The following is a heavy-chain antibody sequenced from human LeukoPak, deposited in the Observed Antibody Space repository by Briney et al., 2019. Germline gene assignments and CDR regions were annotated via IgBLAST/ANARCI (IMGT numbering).Heavy chain of an antibody. V-gene: IGHV3-23*01. D-gene: IGHD3-10*01. CDR3: AKIGELLWFGELLWSLDY. J-gene: IGHJ4*02. Sequence: GGSLRLSCAASGFTFSSYAISWVRQAPGKGLEWVSAISGSGGSTYYADSVKGRFTISRDNSKNTLYLQMHGLRAEDTAVYYCAKIGELLWFGELLWSLDYWGQGTLVTVSS. CDR1: GFTFSSYA. CDR2: ISGSGGST.